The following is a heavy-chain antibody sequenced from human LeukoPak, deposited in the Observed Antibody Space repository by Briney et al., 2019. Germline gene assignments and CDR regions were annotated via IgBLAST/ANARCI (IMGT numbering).Heavy chain of an antibody. CDR3: AKDHSGSYRYYYYYYMDV. Sequence: QAGGSLRLSCAASGFTFSSYGMSWVRQAPGKGLEWVSAISGSGGSTYYADSVKGRFTISRDNSKNMLYLQMNSLRAEDTAVYYCAKDHSGSYRYYYYYYMDVWGKGTTVTISS. J-gene: IGHJ6*03. CDR2: ISGSGGST. V-gene: IGHV3-23*01. D-gene: IGHD1-26*01. CDR1: GFTFSSYG.